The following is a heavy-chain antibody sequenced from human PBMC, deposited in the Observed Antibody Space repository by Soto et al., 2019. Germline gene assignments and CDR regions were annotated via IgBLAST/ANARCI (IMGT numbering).Heavy chain of an antibody. J-gene: IGHJ4*02. CDR3: VKAVYLLDFDY. Sequence: GGSLRLSCAASGFTFSSYAMTWVRQAPGKGLEWVSTISGTGGNTYYTDSVKGRFTISRDNSKNTVYLQMNSLRAEDTAVYYCVKAVYLLDFDYWGQGTLVTVSS. V-gene: IGHV3-23*01. CDR2: ISGTGGNT. D-gene: IGHD1-20*01. CDR1: GFTFSSYA.